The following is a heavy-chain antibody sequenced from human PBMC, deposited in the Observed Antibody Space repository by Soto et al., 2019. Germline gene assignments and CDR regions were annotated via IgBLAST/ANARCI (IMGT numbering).Heavy chain of an antibody. Sequence: PSETLSLTCTVSGGSVSSGSYYWSWIRQPPGKGLEWIGYIYYSGSTNYNPSLKSRVTISVDTSKNQFSLKLSSVTAADTAVYYCARDLSSSQPTISCITRKRPNRHWFDLWGQGTLVTVSS. CDR1: GGSVSSGSYY. CDR3: ARDLSSSQPTISCITRKRPNRHWFDL. J-gene: IGHJ5*02. CDR2: IYYSGST. D-gene: IGHD3-10*01. V-gene: IGHV4-61*01.